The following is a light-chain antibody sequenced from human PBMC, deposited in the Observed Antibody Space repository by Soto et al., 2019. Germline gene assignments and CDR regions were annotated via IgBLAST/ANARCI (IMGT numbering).Light chain of an antibody. CDR1: QNVNSD. J-gene: IGKJ2*01. CDR3: QQYNKWPPLYT. Sequence: EIVMXQSPVILSVSPGERATLSCRASQNVNSDLAWYQQKPGQAPRILIYGASTRATDIPARISGSGSGTDFTLTISSLQSEDFAVYYCQQYNKWPPLYTFGQGTKLEIK. V-gene: IGKV3-15*01. CDR2: GAS.